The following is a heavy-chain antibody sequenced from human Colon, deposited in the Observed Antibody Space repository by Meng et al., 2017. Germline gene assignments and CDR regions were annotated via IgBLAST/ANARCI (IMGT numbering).Heavy chain of an antibody. J-gene: IGHJ4*02. Sequence: GESLMSSCAAACITFSSYAMHWVRQAPGKGLEWVAVISYDGSNKYYADSVKGRFTISRDNSKNTLYLQMNSLRAEDTAVYYCARVGLLWFGESYYFDYWGQGTLVTVSS. D-gene: IGHD3-10*01. CDR1: CITFSSYA. CDR2: ISYDGSNK. CDR3: ARVGLLWFGESYYFDY. V-gene: IGHV3-30*04.